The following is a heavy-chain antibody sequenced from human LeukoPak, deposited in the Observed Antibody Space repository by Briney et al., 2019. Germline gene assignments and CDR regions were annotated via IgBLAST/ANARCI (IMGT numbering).Heavy chain of an antibody. CDR3: AKAVVVVPAATPFDY. CDR2: ISGSGGST. J-gene: IGHJ4*02. Sequence: GGSLRLSCAASGFTFSSYAMSWVRQAPGKGLEWVSAISGSGGSTYYADSVKGRFTISRDNSKNTLYLQMNSLRAEDTAVYYCAKAVVVVPAATPFDYWGQGTLVTVSS. D-gene: IGHD2-2*01. V-gene: IGHV3-23*01. CDR1: GFTFSSYA.